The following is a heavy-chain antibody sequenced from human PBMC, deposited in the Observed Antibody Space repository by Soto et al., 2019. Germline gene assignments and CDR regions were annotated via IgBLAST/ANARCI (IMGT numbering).Heavy chain of an antibody. CDR3: ARDEGLGVNYYYYGMDV. Sequence: SGGSLRLSCAASGFTFSSYGMHWVRRAPGKGLEWVAVIWYDGSDKYYADSVKGRFTISRDNSKNTLYLQMSSLRAEDTAVYYCARDEGLGVNYYYYGMDVWGQGTTVTVSS. CDR2: IWYDGSDK. J-gene: IGHJ6*02. V-gene: IGHV3-33*01. CDR1: GFTFSSYG. D-gene: IGHD3-10*01.